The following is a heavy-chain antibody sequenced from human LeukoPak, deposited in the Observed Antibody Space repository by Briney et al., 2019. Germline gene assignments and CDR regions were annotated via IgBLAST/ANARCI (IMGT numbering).Heavy chain of an antibody. CDR1: SDSISTYY. Sequence: PSETLSLTCTVSSDSISTYYWSWIRQPAGKGLEWIGRIYTSGSTNYNPSLKSRVTMSVDTSKNQFSLKLSSVTAADTAVYYCASTSDSGGYYYGYRGQGTLVTVSS. V-gene: IGHV4-4*07. CDR3: ASTSDSGGYYYGY. D-gene: IGHD3-22*01. CDR2: IYTSGST. J-gene: IGHJ4*02.